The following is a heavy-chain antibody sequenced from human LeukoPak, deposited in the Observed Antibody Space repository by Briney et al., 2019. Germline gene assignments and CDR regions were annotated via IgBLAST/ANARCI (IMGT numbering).Heavy chain of an antibody. V-gene: IGHV1-69*05. CDR1: GGTFSSYA. D-gene: IGHD6-13*01. J-gene: IGHJ4*02. Sequence: SVKVSCKASGGTFSSYAISWVRQAPGQGREWMGGIIPIFGTANYAQKFQGRVTITTDETTSTAYMELSRLRSEDTAVYYCASKSTGYSSSWRLDGFDYWGQGTLVTVSS. CDR2: IIPIFGTA. CDR3: ASKSTGYSSSWRLDGFDY.